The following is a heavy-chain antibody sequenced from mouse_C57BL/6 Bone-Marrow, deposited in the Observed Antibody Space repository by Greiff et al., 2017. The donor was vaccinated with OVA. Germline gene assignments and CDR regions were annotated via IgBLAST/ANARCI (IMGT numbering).Heavy chain of an antibody. V-gene: IGHV14-1*01. CDR2: IDPEGGDT. J-gene: IGHJ4*01. CDR3: TTWDYDYYGISLYYYAMDY. Sequence: VQLQQSGAELVRPGASVKLSCTASGFNIKDYYMPWVKQRPEQGLEWIGRIDPEGGDTEYAQKFQGKATMTADKSTNTPYMQLSSLTSEDTAVYYCTTWDYDYYGISLYYYAMDYWGQGTSVTVSS. D-gene: IGHD1-1*01. CDR1: GFNIKDYY.